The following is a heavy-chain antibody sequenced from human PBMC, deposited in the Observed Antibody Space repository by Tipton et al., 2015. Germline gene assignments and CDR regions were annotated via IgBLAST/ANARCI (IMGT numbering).Heavy chain of an antibody. CDR1: GGSISSSSYY. CDR2: IYDSGSP. V-gene: IGHV4-39*07. CDR3: ARDRGYNSGINWFDP. D-gene: IGHD5-18*01. J-gene: IGHJ5*02. Sequence: TLSLTCTVSGGSISSSSYYWGWIRQPPGKGLEWIGSIYDSGSPYYNPSLTSRVIMSIDTSKKQFSLKLSSVTAADTAVYYCARDRGYNSGINWFDPWGQGTLVTVSS.